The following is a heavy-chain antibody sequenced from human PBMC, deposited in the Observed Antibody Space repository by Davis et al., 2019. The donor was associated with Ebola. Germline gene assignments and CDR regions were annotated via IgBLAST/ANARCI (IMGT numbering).Heavy chain of an antibody. Sequence: ASVKVSCKASGYTFTSYSMHWVRQAPGQGLEWMGIINPSGGSTSYSQKFQGRVTMTRDTSTTTVYMELNSLRTEDTALYYCAKDLGDYWGQGTLVTVSS. D-gene: IGHD3-16*01. CDR1: GYTFTSYS. V-gene: IGHV1-46*01. CDR3: AKDLGDY. J-gene: IGHJ4*02. CDR2: INPSGGST.